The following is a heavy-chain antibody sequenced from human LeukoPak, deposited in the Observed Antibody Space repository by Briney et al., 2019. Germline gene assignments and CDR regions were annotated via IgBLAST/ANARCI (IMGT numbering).Heavy chain of an antibody. Sequence: PGGSLRLSCDVSGFTFTKHDMSWFRRPPGKGLEWVSSISRSGAYSHYAASVRGRSTISRGNSNDTLFLQMTGLQVADTAIYYCARGSLGPAYWGRGTLVAVSS. V-gene: IGHV3-20*04. CDR2: ISRSGAYS. J-gene: IGHJ1*01. D-gene: IGHD3-10*01. CDR1: GFTFTKHD. CDR3: ARGSLGPAY.